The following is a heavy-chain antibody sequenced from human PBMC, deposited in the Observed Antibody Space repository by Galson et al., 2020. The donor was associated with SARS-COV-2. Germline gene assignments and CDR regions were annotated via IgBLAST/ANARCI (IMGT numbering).Heavy chain of an antibody. CDR2: ISYDGSNK. Sequence: GGSLRLSCAASGFTFSSYAMHWVRQAPGKGLEWVAVISYDGSNKYYADSVKGRFTISRDSSKNTLYLQMNSLRAEDTAEYYCARGEAAAGFAPAEYFQHWGQGTLVTVSS. D-gene: IGHD6-13*01. V-gene: IGHV3-30*04. CDR1: GFTFSSYA. CDR3: ARGEAAAGFAPAEYFQH. J-gene: IGHJ1*01.